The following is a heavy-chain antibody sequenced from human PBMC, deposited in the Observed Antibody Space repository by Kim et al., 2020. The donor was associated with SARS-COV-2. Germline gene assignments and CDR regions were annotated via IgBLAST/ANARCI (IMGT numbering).Heavy chain of an antibody. Sequence: GGSLRLSCAASGLTFSTYAMNWVRQAPGKGLEWVSAISGSGSSTYYADSVKGRFTISRDNSKNTLYLQMNSLRDEDTAIYYCATDLRVVVVAATDWGQGTLVTVSS. D-gene: IGHD2-15*01. V-gene: IGHV3-23*01. CDR2: ISGSGSST. CDR3: ATDLRVVVVAATD. J-gene: IGHJ4*02. CDR1: GLTFSTYA.